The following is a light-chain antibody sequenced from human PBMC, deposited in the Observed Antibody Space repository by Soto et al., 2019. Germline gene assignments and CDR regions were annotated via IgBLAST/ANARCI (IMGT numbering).Light chain of an antibody. Sequence: QSALTQPASVSGSPGQSITISCTGTSSDVGGYNFVSWYQQHPGKAPKLMIYEVTKRPSGISDRFSGSKSGNTASLTISGLQPEDEAVYYCCSFAGRIIWVFGGGTKLTVL. J-gene: IGLJ3*02. CDR1: SSDVGGYNF. CDR3: CSFAGRIIWV. CDR2: EVT. V-gene: IGLV2-23*02.